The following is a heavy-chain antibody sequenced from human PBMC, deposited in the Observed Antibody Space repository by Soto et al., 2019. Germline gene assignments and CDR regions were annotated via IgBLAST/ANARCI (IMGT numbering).Heavy chain of an antibody. Sequence: QVQLQESGRGLVKPSETLSLTCTVSVGSISSYYWSWIRQPPGKGLEWIGYIYYSGSTNYNPSLKSRVTISVDTSKNLFSLKLSSVTAADTAVSYCARGDEATVVTRYWGQGTLVTVSS. CDR1: VGSISSYY. J-gene: IGHJ4*02. D-gene: IGHD4-17*01. CDR2: IYYSGST. CDR3: ARGDEATVVTRY. V-gene: IGHV4-59*01.